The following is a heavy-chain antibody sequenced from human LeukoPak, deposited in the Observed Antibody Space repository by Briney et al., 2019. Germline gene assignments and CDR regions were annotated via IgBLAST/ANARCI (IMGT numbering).Heavy chain of an antibody. V-gene: IGHV4-61*08. CDR3: ASYSGSYKNWFDP. CDR2: IYYSGST. J-gene: IGHJ5*02. Sequence: SETLSLTCTVSGGSISSGDYYWSWIRQPPGKGLEWIGYIYYSGSTNYNPSLKSRVTISVDTSKNQFSLKLSSVTAADTAVYYCASYSGSYKNWFDPWGQGTLVTVSS. D-gene: IGHD1-26*01. CDR1: GGSISSGDYY.